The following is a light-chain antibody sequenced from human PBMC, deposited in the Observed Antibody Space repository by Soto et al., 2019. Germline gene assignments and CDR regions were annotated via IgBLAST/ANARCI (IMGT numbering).Light chain of an antibody. V-gene: IGLV2-18*01. CDR1: SSDVGNYNR. CDR3: SLYTNRNTYV. CDR2: EVS. Sequence: QSVLTQPPSVSGSPGQSVTISCTGTSSDVGNYNRVSWYQQAPGTAPKLMIHEVSNRPSGVPDRFSGSKSGNTASLTISGLQAEDEADYYCSLYTNRNTYVFGTGTKVTVL. J-gene: IGLJ1*01.